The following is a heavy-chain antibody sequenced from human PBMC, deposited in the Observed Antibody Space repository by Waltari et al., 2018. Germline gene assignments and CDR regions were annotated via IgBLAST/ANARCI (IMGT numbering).Heavy chain of an antibody. D-gene: IGHD2-15*01. J-gene: IGHJ3*02. CDR1: GFTFSDHY. Sequence: VQLLESGGGLVQPGGSLRLPCAASGFTFSDHYMDWVRQAPGKGLEWVGRTRNKANSYTTEYAASVKGRFTISRDDSKNSLYLQMNSLKTEDTAVYYCARVGGHDAFDIWGQGTMVTVSS. V-gene: IGHV3-72*01. CDR2: TRNKANSYTT. CDR3: ARVGGHDAFDI.